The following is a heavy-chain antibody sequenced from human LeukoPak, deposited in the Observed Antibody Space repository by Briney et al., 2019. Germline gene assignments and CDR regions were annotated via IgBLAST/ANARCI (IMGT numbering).Heavy chain of an antibody. V-gene: IGHV3-7*03. CDR1: GFTFSSYW. Sequence: PGGSLRLSCAASGFTFSSYWMSWVRQAPGKGLEWVANIKQDGSEKYYVDSAKGRFTISRDNAKNSLYLQMNSLRAEDTAVYYCARDLGAYCGGDCYPYGYWGQGTLVTVSS. D-gene: IGHD2-21*02. J-gene: IGHJ4*02. CDR3: ARDLGAYCGGDCYPYGY. CDR2: IKQDGSEK.